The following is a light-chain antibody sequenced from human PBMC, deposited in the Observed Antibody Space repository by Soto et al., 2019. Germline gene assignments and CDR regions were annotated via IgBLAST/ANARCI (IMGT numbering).Light chain of an antibody. V-gene: IGKV1-39*01. CDR1: QTVGTF. Sequence: DIQMTQSPSSLSAYVGDRVTITCRASQTVGTFLTWFQQRPGRATNLLIYAASNLPTGVPSMFSVSGSGTDFTLTITILQPEDFGTYYCQQSYSIRSWTFGQGTKVDIK. CDR2: AAS. J-gene: IGKJ1*01. CDR3: QQSYSIRSWT.